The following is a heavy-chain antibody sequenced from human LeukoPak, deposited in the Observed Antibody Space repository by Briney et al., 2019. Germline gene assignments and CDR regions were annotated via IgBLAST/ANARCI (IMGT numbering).Heavy chain of an antibody. Sequence: PGGSLRLSCAASGFTFSSYSMNWVRQAPGKGLEWVSSISSSSSYIYYADSVKGRFTISRDNAKNSLYLQMNSLRAEDTAVYYCAKAPPRRTTGDYYYYGMDVWGQGTTVTVSS. CDR1: GFTFSSYS. V-gene: IGHV3-21*04. D-gene: IGHD2-2*01. CDR2: ISSSSSYI. CDR3: AKAPPRRTTGDYYYYGMDV. J-gene: IGHJ6*02.